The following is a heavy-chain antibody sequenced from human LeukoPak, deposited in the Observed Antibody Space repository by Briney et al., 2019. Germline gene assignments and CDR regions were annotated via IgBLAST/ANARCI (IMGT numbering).Heavy chain of an antibody. Sequence: ASVKVSCKASGYTFTGYYMHWVRQAPGQGLEWMGWINPNSGGTNYAQKFQGRVTMTRDTSISTAYMELSRLRSDDTAVYYCARDALLAAAAPDAFHIWGQGTMATVSS. CDR1: GYTFTGYY. CDR3: ARDALLAAAAPDAFHI. V-gene: IGHV1-2*02. J-gene: IGHJ3*02. CDR2: INPNSGGT. D-gene: IGHD6-13*01.